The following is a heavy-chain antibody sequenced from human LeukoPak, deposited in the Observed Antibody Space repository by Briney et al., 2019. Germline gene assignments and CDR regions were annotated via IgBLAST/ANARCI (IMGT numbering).Heavy chain of an antibody. D-gene: IGHD3-10*01. J-gene: IGHJ5*02. V-gene: IGHV3-23*01. CDR3: AKDLNFGDGRWEFDP. CDR1: GFNFGGFA. Sequence: GGSLRLSCAAPGFNFGGFAMAWVRQTPGRGLEWVSGILASGTTYYADSVKGRFTISRDNSNNILFLQMNSLRVDDTAVYFCAKDLNFGDGRWEFDPWGPGTLVTV. CDR2: ILASGTT.